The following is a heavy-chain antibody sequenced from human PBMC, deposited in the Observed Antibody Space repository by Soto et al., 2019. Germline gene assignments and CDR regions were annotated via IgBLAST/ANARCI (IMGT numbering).Heavy chain of an antibody. CDR1: GGSISNYY. D-gene: IGHD3-22*01. Sequence: SETLSLTCTVSGGSISNYYWSCIRQPPGKGLEWIGFIYYSGSTNYNPSLKSRVTISVGTSKNQFSLKLSSVTAADTAVYYCASIGSSGYIDYWGQGTLVTVSS. CDR2: IYYSGST. J-gene: IGHJ4*02. V-gene: IGHV4-59*01. CDR3: ASIGSSGYIDY.